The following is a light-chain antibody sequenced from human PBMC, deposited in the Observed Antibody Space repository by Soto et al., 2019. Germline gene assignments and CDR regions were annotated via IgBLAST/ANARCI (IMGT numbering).Light chain of an antibody. CDR3: QQYNNWPPLT. CDR1: QSISSY. CDR2: AAS. Sequence: DIPMTQSPSSLSASVGDRVTITCRASQSISSYLNWYQQKPGKAPKLLIYAASSLQSGVPSRFSGSGSGTDFTLTISSLQPEDFAIYYCQQYNNWPPLTFGGGTKVEIK. V-gene: IGKV1-39*01. J-gene: IGKJ4*01.